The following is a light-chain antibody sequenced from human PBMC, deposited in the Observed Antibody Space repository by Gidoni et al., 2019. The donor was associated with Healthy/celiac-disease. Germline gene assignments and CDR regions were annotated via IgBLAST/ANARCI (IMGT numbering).Light chain of an antibody. V-gene: IGKV1-5*03. CDR3: QQYNSYSRT. J-gene: IGKJ1*01. CDR2: KAS. Sequence: IQLTQSPSTLSASVGHRVTITCRASPSISSWLAWYQQKPGKAPKLLIYKASSVESGVPSRFSGSGSGTEFTLTISSLQPDDVATYYCQQYNSYSRTFGQGTKVEIK. CDR1: PSISSW.